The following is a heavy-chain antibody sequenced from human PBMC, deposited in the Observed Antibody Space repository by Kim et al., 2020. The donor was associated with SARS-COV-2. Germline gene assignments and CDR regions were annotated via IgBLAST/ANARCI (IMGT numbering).Heavy chain of an antibody. J-gene: IGHJ3*02. CDR2: ISSSSSYI. CDR3: ARDRTRSSSWIYMLPPDAFDI. V-gene: IGHV3-21*01. D-gene: IGHD6-13*01. CDR1: GFTFSSYS. Sequence: GGSLRLSCAASGFTFSSYSMNWVRQAPGKGLEWVSSISSSSSYIYYADSVKGRFTISRDNAKNSLYLQMNSLRAEDTAVYYCARDRTRSSSWIYMLPPDAFDIWGQGTMVTVSS.